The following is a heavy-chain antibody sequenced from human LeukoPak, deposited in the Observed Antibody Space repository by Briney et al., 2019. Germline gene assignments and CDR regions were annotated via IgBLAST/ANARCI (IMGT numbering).Heavy chain of an antibody. CDR3: AREGDSSSWYYYYGMDV. Sequence: PGGSLRLSCAASGFTFSSYAMSWVRQAPGKGLEWVAVIWYDGSNKYYADSVKGRFTISRDNSKNTLYLQMNSLRAEDTAVYYCAREGDSSSWYYYYGMDVWGQGTTITVSS. V-gene: IGHV3-33*08. CDR1: GFTFSSYA. CDR2: IWYDGSNK. J-gene: IGHJ6*02. D-gene: IGHD6-13*01.